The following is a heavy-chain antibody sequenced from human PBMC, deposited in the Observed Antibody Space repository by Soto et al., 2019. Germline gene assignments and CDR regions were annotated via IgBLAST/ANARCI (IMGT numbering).Heavy chain of an antibody. V-gene: IGHV5-10-1*01. J-gene: IGHJ6*02. Sequence: PGESLKSSCKGSGYSFTIYCISWVRQMPGKGLEWMGRIDPSDSYTNYSPSFQGHVTISADKSISTAYLQWSSLKASDTAMYYCARGAIRLGYYYGSGSPKGYYYGMDVWGQGTTVTVSS. CDR2: IDPSDSYT. CDR3: ARGAIRLGYYYGSGSPKGYYYGMDV. D-gene: IGHD3-10*01. CDR1: GYSFTIYC.